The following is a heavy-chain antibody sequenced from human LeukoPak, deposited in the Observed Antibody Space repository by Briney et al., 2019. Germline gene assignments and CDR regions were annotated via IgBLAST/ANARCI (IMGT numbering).Heavy chain of an antibody. CDR3: ASGDNFDY. V-gene: IGHV3-7*01. CDR1: GFTFSSYW. J-gene: IGHJ4*02. D-gene: IGHD7-27*01. Sequence: GGSLRLSRAASGFTFSSYWVSWVRQAPGKGLEWVANIKQDASEKYYVGSVKGRFTISRDNAKNSLYLQMNSLRAEDTAVYFCASGDNFDYWGQGTLVTVSS. CDR2: IKQDASEK.